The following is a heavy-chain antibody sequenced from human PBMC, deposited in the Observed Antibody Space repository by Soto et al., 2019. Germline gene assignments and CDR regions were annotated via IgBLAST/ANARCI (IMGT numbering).Heavy chain of an antibody. CDR1: GYTFTSYD. J-gene: IGHJ6*02. V-gene: IGHV1-8*01. CDR2: MNPNSGNT. CDR3: ARMGARAARRINYYHGMDG. D-gene: IGHD6-6*01. Sequence: ASVKVSCRASGYTFTSYDINWVPQATGQGLEWMGWMNPNSGNTGYAQKFQGRVTMTRNTSISTAYMELSSLRSEDTAVYYCARMGARAARRINYYHGMDGWDQGTTVTVSS.